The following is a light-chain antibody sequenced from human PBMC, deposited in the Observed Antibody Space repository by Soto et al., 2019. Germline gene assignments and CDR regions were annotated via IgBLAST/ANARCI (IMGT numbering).Light chain of an antibody. Sequence: QSALTQPASVSGSPGQSITISCTGTSIDVGAHNFVSWYQQHPGKAPKLMIYEVSNRPSGVSDRFSGSKSGNTASLTISGLQAEDEADYYCNSYTNTAARVFGTGTKLTVL. CDR1: SIDVGAHNF. J-gene: IGLJ1*01. CDR3: NSYTNTAARV. CDR2: EVS. V-gene: IGLV2-14*01.